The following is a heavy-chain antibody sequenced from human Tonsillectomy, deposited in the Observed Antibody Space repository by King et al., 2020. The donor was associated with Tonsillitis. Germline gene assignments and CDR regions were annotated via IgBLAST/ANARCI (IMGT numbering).Heavy chain of an antibody. Sequence: QLVQSGAEVKKPGASVKVSCKASGYTFTSYGISWVRQAPGQGLEWMGWISAYNGNTNYAQKLQGRVTMTTDTSTSTAYMELRSLRSDDTAVYYCARDVRLRSPGPYYYGIDVWGQGTTVTVSS. D-gene: IGHD3-3*01. CDR2: ISAYNGNT. J-gene: IGHJ6*02. CDR1: GYTFTSYG. V-gene: IGHV1-18*04. CDR3: ARDVRLRSPGPYYYGIDV.